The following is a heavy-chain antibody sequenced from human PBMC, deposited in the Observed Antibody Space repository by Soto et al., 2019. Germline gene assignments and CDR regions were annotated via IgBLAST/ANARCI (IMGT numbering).Heavy chain of an antibody. CDR3: ATGEQGGNSN. J-gene: IGHJ4*02. CDR2: INAGNGNT. D-gene: IGHD2-21*02. V-gene: IGHV1-3*01. Sequence: QVQLVQSGAEVRKPGASVKVSCKTSGYTFTRYPIHWVRQAPGQRPEWMAWINAGNGNTKYSQKFQGRITVTSDTSATTVYMELNSLTSEDTGVYYCATGEQGGNSNWGQGTLVTVSS. CDR1: GYTFTRYP.